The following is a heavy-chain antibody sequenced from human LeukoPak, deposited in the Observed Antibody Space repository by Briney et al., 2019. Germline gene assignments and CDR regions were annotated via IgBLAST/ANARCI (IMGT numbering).Heavy chain of an antibody. J-gene: IGHJ4*02. D-gene: IGHD1-26*01. CDR3: ARDILGSQTPFDY. V-gene: IGHV3-21*01. CDR1: GFTFSSYN. CDR2: ISSSSSYI. Sequence: GGSLRLSCAASGFTFSSYNMNWVRQAPGKALEWVSSISSSSSYIYYADSVKGRFTISRDNARNSLFLQLNSLRAEDTAAYYCARDILGSQTPFDYWGQGTLVTVSS.